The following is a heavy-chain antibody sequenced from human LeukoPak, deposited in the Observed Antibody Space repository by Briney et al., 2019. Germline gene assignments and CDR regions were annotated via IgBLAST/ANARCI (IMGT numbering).Heavy chain of an antibody. D-gene: IGHD3-3*01. Sequence: GGSLRLSCAASGFTFSSYWMHWVRQAPGKGLVWVSLINSDGSSTIYADSVKGRFTISSDTAKNTLYLQMNRLRAEDTAVYYCARGLTIFGVVNDAFDIWGQGTMVTVSS. CDR3: ARGLTIFGVVNDAFDI. CDR2: INSDGSST. V-gene: IGHV3-74*01. CDR1: GFTFSSYW. J-gene: IGHJ3*02.